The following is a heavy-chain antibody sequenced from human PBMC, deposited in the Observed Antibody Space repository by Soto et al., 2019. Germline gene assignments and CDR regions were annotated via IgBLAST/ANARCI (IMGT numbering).Heavy chain of an antibody. CDR3: ARRPHCSGGICYYGLDN. Sequence: ASVKVSCKASGYTFTNSDINWVRQAPGQGLEWMGWMNPDSGHAAYAQKFQGRVTLTTSTSTSTVYMEMRSLGSEDTAVYYCARRPHCSGGICYYGLDNWGQGTLVTVS. D-gene: IGHD2-15*01. V-gene: IGHV1-8*01. CDR1: GYTFTNSD. CDR2: MNPDSGHA. J-gene: IGHJ4*02.